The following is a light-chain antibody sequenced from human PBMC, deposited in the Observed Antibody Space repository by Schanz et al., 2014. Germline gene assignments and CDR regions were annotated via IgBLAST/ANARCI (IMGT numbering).Light chain of an antibody. J-gene: IGKJ1*01. CDR3: QHRNNWPPAVT. CDR1: QSVSSN. V-gene: IGKV3D-15*01. Sequence: EIVMTQSPATLSVSPGERATLSCRASQSVSSNLAWYQQKPGQAPRLLIYGASSRATGIPDRFSGSGSGTDFTLTISSLEPDDFAVYYCQHRNNWPPAVTFGQGTKVEIK. CDR2: GAS.